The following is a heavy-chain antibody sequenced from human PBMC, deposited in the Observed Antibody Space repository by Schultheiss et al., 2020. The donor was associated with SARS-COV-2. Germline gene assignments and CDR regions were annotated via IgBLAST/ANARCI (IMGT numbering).Heavy chain of an antibody. V-gene: IGHV3-11*05. CDR2: ISSSSSYT. J-gene: IGHJ3*02. Sequence: LSLTCAVYGGSFSDYYMSWIRQAPGKGLEWVSYISSSSSYTNYADSVKGRFTISRDNAKNSLYLQMNSLRAEDTAVYYCARDGCSTSCFDAFDIWGQGTMVTVSS. CDR3: ARDGCSTSCFDAFDI. CDR1: GGSFSDYY. D-gene: IGHD2-2*01.